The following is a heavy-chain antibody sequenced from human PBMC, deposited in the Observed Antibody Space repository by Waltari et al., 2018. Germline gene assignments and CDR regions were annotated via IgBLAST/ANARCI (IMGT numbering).Heavy chain of an antibody. CDR2: IYYSGST. V-gene: IGHV4-30-4*08. CDR1: GGSISSGDYY. CDR3: ARVATMVRGNPDFDY. Sequence: QVQLQESGPGLVKPSQTLSLTCTVSGGSISSGDYYWSWIRQPPGKGLEWIGYIYYSGSTYYNPSLKSRVTISVDTSKNQFSLKLSSVTAADTAVYYCARVATMVRGNPDFDYWGQGTLVTVSS. J-gene: IGHJ4*02. D-gene: IGHD3-10*01.